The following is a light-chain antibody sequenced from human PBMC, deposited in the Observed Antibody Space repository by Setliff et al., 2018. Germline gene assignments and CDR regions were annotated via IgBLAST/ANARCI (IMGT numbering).Light chain of an antibody. CDR1: SSNIGAGYD. J-gene: IGLJ2*01. V-gene: IGLV1-40*01. CDR2: GNS. CDR3: QSDDISLGGCVV. Sequence: QSALAQPPSVSGAPGQRVTISCTGSSSNIGAGYDVHWYQQLPGTAPKLLIYGNSNRPSGVPERFSGSKSGTSASLAITGLQAEDEADYYCQSDDISLGGCVVFGGGTK.